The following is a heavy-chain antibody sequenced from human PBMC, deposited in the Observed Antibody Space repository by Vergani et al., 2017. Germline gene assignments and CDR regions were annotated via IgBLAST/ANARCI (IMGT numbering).Heavy chain of an antibody. Sequence: VQLVESGGGLVKPGGSLRLSCAASGFTFSDYYMSWVRQAPGKGLEWVANIKQEGSEKYYVDSVKGRFTISRDNAKNSLYMQMNSLRAEDTAVYYCARDARYCSGGSCYPDYWGQGTLVTVSS. J-gene: IGHJ4*02. CDR3: ARDARYCSGGSCYPDY. CDR2: IKQEGSEK. CDR1: GFTFSDYY. D-gene: IGHD2-15*01. V-gene: IGHV3-7*01.